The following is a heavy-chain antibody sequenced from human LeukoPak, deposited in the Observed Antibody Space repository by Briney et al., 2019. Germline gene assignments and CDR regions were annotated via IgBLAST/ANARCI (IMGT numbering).Heavy chain of an antibody. CDR1: GYTFTSYY. Sequence: ASVKVSCKASGYTFTSYYMHWVRQAPGQGLEWMGIINPSGGSTSYAQKFQGRVTMTRDTSTSTVYMELSSLRSEDTAVYYYARNLFGVGENYYYYGMDVWGQGTTVTVSS. CDR3: ARNLFGVGENYYYYGMDV. CDR2: INPSGGST. J-gene: IGHJ6*02. V-gene: IGHV1-46*01. D-gene: IGHD3-3*01.